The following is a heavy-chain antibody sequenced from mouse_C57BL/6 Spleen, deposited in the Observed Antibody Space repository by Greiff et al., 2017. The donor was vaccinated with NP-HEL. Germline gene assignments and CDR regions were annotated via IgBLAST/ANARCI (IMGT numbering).Heavy chain of an antibody. V-gene: IGHV7-3*01. CDR2: IRNKANGYTT. CDR3: ARYIPGYGSSSYYFDY. CDR1: GFTFTDYY. Sequence: DVHLVESGGGLVQPGGSLSLSCAASGFTFTDYYMSWVRQPPGKALEWLGFIRNKANGYTTEYSASVKGRFTISRDNSQSILYLQMNALRAEDSATYYCARYIPGYGSSSYYFDYWGQGTTLTVSS. J-gene: IGHJ2*01. D-gene: IGHD1-1*01.